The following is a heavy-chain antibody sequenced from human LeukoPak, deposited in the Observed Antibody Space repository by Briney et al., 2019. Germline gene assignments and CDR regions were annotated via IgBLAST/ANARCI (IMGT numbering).Heavy chain of an antibody. CDR1: GFSLSSYY. D-gene: IGHD5-18*01. CDR2: IYYSGST. CDR3: ARLDGYRSDLDY. V-gene: IGHV4-59*01. Sequence: SETLSLTCTVSGFSLSSYYWGWLRQPPGKGLEWIGYIYYSGSTNYNPSLKSRVTISVDASKNQFSLKLSSVTAADTAVYYCARLDGYRSDLDYWGQGTLVTVSS. J-gene: IGHJ4*02.